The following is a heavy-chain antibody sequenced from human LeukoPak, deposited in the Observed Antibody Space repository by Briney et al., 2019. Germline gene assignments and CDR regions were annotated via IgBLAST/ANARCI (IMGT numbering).Heavy chain of an antibody. V-gene: IGHV3-30-3*01. Sequence: GRSLRLSCAASGFTFSSYAMHWVRQAPGKGLEWVAVISYDGSNKYYADSVKGRFTISRDNSKNTLYLQMNSLRAEDTAVYYCAKDMLSSGWCWGQGTLVTVSS. CDR2: ISYDGSNK. CDR3: AKDMLSSGWC. D-gene: IGHD6-19*01. J-gene: IGHJ4*02. CDR1: GFTFSSYA.